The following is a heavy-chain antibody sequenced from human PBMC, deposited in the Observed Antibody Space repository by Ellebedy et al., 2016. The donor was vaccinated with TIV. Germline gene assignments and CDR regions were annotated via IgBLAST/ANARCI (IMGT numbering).Heavy chain of an antibody. CDR2: INSDGSST. J-gene: IGHJ6*03. CDR3: ARGTLWSGYLTSQYYYYMDV. V-gene: IGHV3-74*01. CDR1: GFTFNSYW. D-gene: IGHD3-3*01. Sequence: GGSLRLXXAASGFTFNSYWMHWVRQAPGKGLVWVSRINSDGSSTNYADSVKGRFTISRDNAKNTLYLQMNSLRAEDTAVYYCARGTLWSGYLTSQYYYYMDVWGKGTTVTVSS.